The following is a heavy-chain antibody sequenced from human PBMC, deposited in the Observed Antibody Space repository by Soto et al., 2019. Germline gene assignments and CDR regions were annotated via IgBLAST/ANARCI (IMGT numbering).Heavy chain of an antibody. V-gene: IGHV3-53*02. D-gene: IGHD5-18*01. CDR1: GFTVSSNY. CDR2: IYSGGST. J-gene: IGHJ6*02. CDR3: AREDTAMPDSDYYYGMDV. Sequence: EVQLVETGGGLIQPGGSLRLSCAASGFTVSSNYMSWVRQAPGKGLEWVSVIYSGGSTYYADSVKGRFTISRDNSKNTLYLQMNSLRAEDTAVYYCAREDTAMPDSDYYYGMDVWGQVTTVTVSS.